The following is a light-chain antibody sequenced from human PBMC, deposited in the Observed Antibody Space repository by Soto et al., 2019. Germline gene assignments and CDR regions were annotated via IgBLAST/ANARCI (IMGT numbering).Light chain of an antibody. Sequence: EIVLTQSPGTLSLSPGERATLSCRASQSVSSSYLAWYQQKPGQAPRLLIFGASNRANGIPDRFSGGGSGTDFTLSISKVEPEDFAVYYCQQYGRPPRATFGQGTRLEIK. CDR3: QQYGRPPRAT. CDR2: GAS. CDR1: QSVSSSY. J-gene: IGKJ5*01. V-gene: IGKV3-20*01.